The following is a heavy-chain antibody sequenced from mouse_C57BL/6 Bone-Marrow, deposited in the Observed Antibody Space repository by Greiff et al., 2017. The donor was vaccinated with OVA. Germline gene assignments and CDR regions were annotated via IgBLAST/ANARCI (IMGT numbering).Heavy chain of an antibody. Sequence: QVQLQQPGAELVRPGTSVKLSCKASGYTFTSYWMHWVKQRPGQGLEWIGVIDPSDSYTNYNQKFKGKATLTVVTSSSTAYMQLSSLTSEDSAVYYCARRGNYLYWYFDVWGTGTTVTVSS. CDR1: GYTFTSYW. J-gene: IGHJ1*03. V-gene: IGHV1-59*01. CDR3: ARRGNYLYWYFDV. CDR2: IDPSDSYT. D-gene: IGHD1-1*01.